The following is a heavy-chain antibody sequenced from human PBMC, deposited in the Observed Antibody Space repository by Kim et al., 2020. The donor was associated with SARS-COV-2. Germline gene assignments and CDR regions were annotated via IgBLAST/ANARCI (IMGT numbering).Heavy chain of an antibody. CDR3: AGTAYIFDY. Sequence: SETLSLTCTVPGGSISSYYWSWIRQPPGKGLEWIGYIYYGGSTNYNPSLKSRVTISVDTSKNQFFLRLSSVTAADTAVYYCAGTAYIFDYWGQGTLVTVST. D-gene: IGHD3-16*01. J-gene: IGHJ4*02. V-gene: IGHV4-59*13. CDR1: GGSISSYY. CDR2: IYYGGST.